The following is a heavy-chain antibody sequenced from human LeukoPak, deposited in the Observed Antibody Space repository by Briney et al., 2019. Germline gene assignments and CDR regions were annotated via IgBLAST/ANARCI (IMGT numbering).Heavy chain of an antibody. CDR2: IRYDGSNK. Sequence: PGGSLXLSCAASGFTFSSYGMHWVRQAPGKGLEWVAFIRYDGSNKYYADSVKGRFTISRDNSKNTLYLQMNSLRAEDTAVYYCAKDSAEAAASFDYWGQGTLVTVSS. V-gene: IGHV3-30*02. D-gene: IGHD2-2*01. CDR1: GFTFSSYG. J-gene: IGHJ4*02. CDR3: AKDSAEAAASFDY.